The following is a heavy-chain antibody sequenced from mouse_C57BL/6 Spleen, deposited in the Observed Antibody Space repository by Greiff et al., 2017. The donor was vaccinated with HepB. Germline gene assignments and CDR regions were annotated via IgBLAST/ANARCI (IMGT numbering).Heavy chain of an antibody. D-gene: IGHD2-4*01. Sequence: VQVVESGPGLVQPSQSLSITCTVSGFSLTSYGVHWVRQPPGKGLEWLGVIWSGGSTDYNAAFISRLSISKDNSKSQVFFKMNSLQADDTAIYYCAKNDDYAAYYFDYWGQGTTLTVSS. V-gene: IGHV2-4*01. CDR3: AKNDDYAAYYFDY. CDR1: GFSLTSYG. CDR2: IWSGGST. J-gene: IGHJ2*01.